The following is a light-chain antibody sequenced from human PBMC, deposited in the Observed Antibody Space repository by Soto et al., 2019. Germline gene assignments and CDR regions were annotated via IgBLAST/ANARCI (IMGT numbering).Light chain of an antibody. V-gene: IGKV1-5*03. Sequence: DIQMTQSPSTLPASVGDRVTITCRASQTISSWLAWYHQKPGKAPKLLIYKASTLKSGVPSRFSGSGSGTEFTLTISSLQPDDFATYYCQHYNSYSEAFGQGTKVDI. J-gene: IGKJ1*01. CDR2: KAS. CDR1: QTISSW. CDR3: QHYNSYSEA.